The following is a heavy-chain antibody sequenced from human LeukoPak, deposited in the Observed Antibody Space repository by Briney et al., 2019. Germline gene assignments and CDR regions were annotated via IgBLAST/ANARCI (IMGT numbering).Heavy chain of an antibody. Sequence: GGSLRLSCAASGFTFSSYGIHWVRQAPGKGLECVSVISYDGNNEYYADSVKGRFTISRDNSKSTVYLQMNSLRGEATAVYYCAKDRSTGWYAGFDCWGQGTLVTVSS. CDR3: AKDRSTGWYAGFDC. CDR2: ISYDGNNE. J-gene: IGHJ4*02. V-gene: IGHV3-30*18. D-gene: IGHD6-19*01. CDR1: GFTFSSYG.